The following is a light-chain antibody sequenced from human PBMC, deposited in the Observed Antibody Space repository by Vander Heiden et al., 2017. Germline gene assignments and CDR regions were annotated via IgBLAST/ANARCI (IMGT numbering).Light chain of an antibody. Sequence: DIQVTQSPSTLSAAVGERVTITCRASQSISNYLAWYQQKPGKAPRLLIYKASSLESGVPLRFSGSGSGTEFTLTISSLQPDDFATYYCQQFNSYPVTLGQGTKVEIK. V-gene: IGKV1-5*03. J-gene: IGKJ1*01. CDR2: KAS. CDR1: QSISNY. CDR3: QQFNSYPVT.